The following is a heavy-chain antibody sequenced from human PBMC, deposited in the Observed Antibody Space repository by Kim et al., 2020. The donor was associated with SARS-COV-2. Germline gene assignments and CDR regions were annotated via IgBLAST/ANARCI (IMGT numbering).Heavy chain of an antibody. CDR2: INPSGGST. V-gene: IGHV1-46*01. D-gene: IGHD2-2*01. Sequence: ASVKVSCNASGYTFINYYIHWVRQAPGQGLEWVGVINPSGGSTTYAQKFQGRVTMTRDTSTSTVYMELSSLRSEDMAVYYCAREGTHFYAGMDVWGQGTTVTV. J-gene: IGHJ6*02. CDR1: GYTFINYY. CDR3: AREGTHFYAGMDV.